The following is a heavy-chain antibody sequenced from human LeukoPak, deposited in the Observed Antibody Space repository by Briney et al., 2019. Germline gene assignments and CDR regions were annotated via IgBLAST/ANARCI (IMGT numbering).Heavy chain of an antibody. CDR1: GGSISSYY. CDR2: IYYSGST. J-gene: IGHJ4*02. D-gene: IGHD5-12*01. CDR3: ARTRGYSGRSFDY. Sequence: SETLSLTCTVSGGSISSYYWSWIRQPPGKGLEWIGYIYYSGSTNYNPSLKSRVTISVDTSKNQFSLKLSSVTAADTAAYYCARTRGYSGRSFDYWGQGTLVTVSS. V-gene: IGHV4-59*01.